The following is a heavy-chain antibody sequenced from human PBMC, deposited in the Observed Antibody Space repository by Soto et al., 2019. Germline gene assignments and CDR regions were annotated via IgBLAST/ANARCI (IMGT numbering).Heavy chain of an antibody. CDR1: GFTFSSFA. J-gene: IGHJ5*02. D-gene: IGHD2-15*01. CDR3: ARDREVSYCSDDGCFFNWFDP. CDR2: IWHDGSLT. Sequence: GGSLRLSCAGSGFTFSSFAMHWVRQAPGKGLEWVAVIWHDGSLTYYADSVKGRFTISRDNSKNTLYLQMNSLRAEDTAVYFCARDREVSYCSDDGCFFNWFDPWGQGTLVTVSS. V-gene: IGHV3-33*01.